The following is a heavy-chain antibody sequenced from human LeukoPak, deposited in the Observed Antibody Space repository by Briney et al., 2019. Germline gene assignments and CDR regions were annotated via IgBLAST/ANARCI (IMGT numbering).Heavy chain of an antibody. CDR2: MNPNSGNT. Sequence: ASVKVSCKASGYTFTSYDINWVRQATGQGLEWMGWMNPNSGNTGYAQKFQGRVTMTRNTSISTAYMELSSLRSEDTAVYYCASGYGYYYYYGMDVWGQGTTVTVSS. D-gene: IGHD4-17*01. J-gene: IGHJ6*02. CDR3: ASGYGYYYYYGMDV. V-gene: IGHV1-8*01. CDR1: GYTFTSYD.